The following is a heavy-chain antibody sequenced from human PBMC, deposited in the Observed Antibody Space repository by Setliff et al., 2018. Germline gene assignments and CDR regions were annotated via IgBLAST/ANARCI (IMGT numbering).Heavy chain of an antibody. CDR2: IYWNDDK. Sequence: TLSLTCTVSGYSISSGYIWGWIRQPPGKGLEWLALIYWNDDKRYSPSLKSRLTITKDTSKNQVVLTMTNMDPVDTATYYCVLRGVRGDDYWGQGTLVTVSS. D-gene: IGHD3-10*01. CDR1: GYSISSGYIW. V-gene: IGHV2-5*01. CDR3: VLRGVRGDDY. J-gene: IGHJ4*02.